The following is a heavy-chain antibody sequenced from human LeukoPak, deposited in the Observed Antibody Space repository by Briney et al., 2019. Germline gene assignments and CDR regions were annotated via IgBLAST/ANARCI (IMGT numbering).Heavy chain of an antibody. Sequence: GGSLRLSCAASGFTLSSYAMSWVRQAPGKGLEWVSAISGSGGSTYYADSVKGRFTISRDNSKNTLYLQMNSLRAEDTAVYYCAKLSYYYDSSGYRPTFGFDYWGQGTLVTVSS. CDR2: ISGSGGST. J-gene: IGHJ4*02. CDR1: GFTLSSYA. D-gene: IGHD3-22*01. CDR3: AKLSYYYDSSGYRPTFGFDY. V-gene: IGHV3-23*01.